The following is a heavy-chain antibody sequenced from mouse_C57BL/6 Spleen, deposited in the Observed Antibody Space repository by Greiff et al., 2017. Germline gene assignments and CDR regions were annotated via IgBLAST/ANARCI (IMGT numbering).Heavy chain of an antibody. Sequence: VQLKESGPGLVAPSQSLSITCTVSGFSLTSYAISWVRQPPGKGLEWLGVIWTGGGKNYNSALKSRLSISKDNSKSQVFLKMNSLQTDDTARYYCARIPYGNYLAWFAYWGQGTLVTVSA. D-gene: IGHD2-1*01. V-gene: IGHV2-9-1*01. CDR2: IWTGGGK. CDR1: GFSLTSYA. J-gene: IGHJ3*01. CDR3: ARIPYGNYLAWFAY.